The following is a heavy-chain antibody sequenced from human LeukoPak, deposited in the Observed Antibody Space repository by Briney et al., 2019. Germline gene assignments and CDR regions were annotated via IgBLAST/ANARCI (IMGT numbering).Heavy chain of an antibody. J-gene: IGHJ5*02. V-gene: IGHV3-53*01. Sequence: PGGSLRLSCAASGFTVSNNYMSWVRRAAGKGLEWVAPIYSAGGTYYADSVKGRFTISRDNSKNTLHLQMNSLRAEDTAVYYCVRNSGELGAWGQGTLVTVSS. CDR2: IYSAGGT. CDR1: GFTVSNNY. D-gene: IGHD2-21*01. CDR3: VRNSGELGA.